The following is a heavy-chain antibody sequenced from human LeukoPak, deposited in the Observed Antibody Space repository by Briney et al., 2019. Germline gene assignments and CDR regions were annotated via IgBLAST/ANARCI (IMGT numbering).Heavy chain of an antibody. D-gene: IGHD2-8*01. V-gene: IGHV4-38-2*01. J-gene: IGHJ4*02. Sequence: SETLSLTCAVSSGNSWDWTRQPPGKGLQWIGSVFQDGNTYYSPSLKSRVIISLDTSKNQFSLKLISVTAADTAVYYCARRYCNSGICYFYDYWGQGTLVTVSS. CDR3: ARRYCNSGICYFYDY. CDR2: VFQDGNT. CDR1: SGNS.